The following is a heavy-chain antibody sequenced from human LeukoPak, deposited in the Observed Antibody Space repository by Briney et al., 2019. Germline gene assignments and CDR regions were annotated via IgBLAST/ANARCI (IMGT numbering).Heavy chain of an antibody. Sequence: GGSRGPSCAASGSPLRSYGMHWVRQAPGKGLGWGAVISYDGSNKYYADSVKGRFTISRDNSKNTLYLQMNSLRAEDTAVYYCARTPLYSSGWYVGNFDYWGQGTLVTVSS. CDR1: GSPLRSYG. CDR2: ISYDGSNK. J-gene: IGHJ4*02. V-gene: IGHV3-30*03. CDR3: ARTPLYSSGWYVGNFDY. D-gene: IGHD6-19*01.